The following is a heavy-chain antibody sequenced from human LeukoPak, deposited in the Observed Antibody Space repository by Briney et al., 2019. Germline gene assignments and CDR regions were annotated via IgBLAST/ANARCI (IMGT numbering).Heavy chain of an antibody. V-gene: IGHV3-33*06. CDR2: IWYDGSNK. D-gene: IGHD4-17*01. CDR3: AKDLDGYGDHQFDY. CDR1: GFTFSSYG. J-gene: IGHJ4*02. Sequence: GSLRLSCAASGFTFSSYGMHWVRQAPGKGLEWVAVIWYDGSNKYYADSVKGRFTISRDNSKNTLYLQMNSLRAEDTAVYYCAKDLDGYGDHQFDYWGQGTLVTVSS.